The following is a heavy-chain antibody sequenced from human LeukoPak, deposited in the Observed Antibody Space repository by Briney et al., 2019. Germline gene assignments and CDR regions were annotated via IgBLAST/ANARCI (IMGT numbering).Heavy chain of an antibody. CDR3: AREGTTWYYFDY. CDR2: IYSSGSA. CDR1: GGSISSCY. Sequence: NPSETLSLTCTVSGGSISSCYWSWIRQPAGKGLEWIGRIYSSGSANYNPSLQSRVTMSLDTSKKQFSLKLTSVTAADTAVYYCAREGTTWYYFDYWGQGTLVTVSS. J-gene: IGHJ4*02. D-gene: IGHD4-11*01. V-gene: IGHV4-4*07.